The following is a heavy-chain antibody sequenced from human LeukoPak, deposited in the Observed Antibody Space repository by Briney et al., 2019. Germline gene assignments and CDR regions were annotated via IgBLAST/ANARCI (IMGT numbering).Heavy chain of an antibody. V-gene: IGHV3-20*04. D-gene: IGHD2-15*01. Sequence: GGSLRLSCAASGFTFGDYGMSWVRQAPGKGLEWVSGINWNGGSTGYADSVKGRFTISRDNAKNSLYLQMNSLRAEDTALYYCARDFSPGGYCSGGSCEPGAFDIWGQGTMVTVSS. CDR3: ARDFSPGGYCSGGSCEPGAFDI. J-gene: IGHJ3*02. CDR2: INWNGGST. CDR1: GFTFGDYG.